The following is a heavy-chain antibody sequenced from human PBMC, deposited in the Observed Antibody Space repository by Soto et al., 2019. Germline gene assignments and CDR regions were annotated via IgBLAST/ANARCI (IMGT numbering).Heavy chain of an antibody. V-gene: IGHV1-18*01. Sequence: QVQLVQSGGEVKKPGASVKVSCKASGYTFTIYGINWVRQAPGQGLEWMGWISPDNGNTNYAQKLQGRVTMTTDTSTITAYMELRSLRSDDTAVYYCARALGYSGYAGMDVWGQGTTVTVSS. CDR3: ARALGYSGYAGMDV. CDR1: GYTFTIYG. CDR2: ISPDNGNT. D-gene: IGHD5-12*01. J-gene: IGHJ6*02.